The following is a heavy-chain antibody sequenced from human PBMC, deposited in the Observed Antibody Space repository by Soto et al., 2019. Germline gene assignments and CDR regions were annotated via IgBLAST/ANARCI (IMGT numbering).Heavy chain of an antibody. CDR2: TIPAFGTA. D-gene: IGHD1-1*01. Sequence: QVHLVQSGAEVKSPGSAVKVSCKVSGAGDTFSNYGLNWMRQAPGQGLEWMGGTIPAFGTANYAQTFQGRVTITADTSTTTAYTERCSLRSDDTAVYYCCRHDKTALPPLYSWGQGTLVSVSS. CDR3: CRHDKTALPPLYS. CDR1: GAGDTFSNYG. J-gene: IGHJ4*02. V-gene: IGHV1-69*06.